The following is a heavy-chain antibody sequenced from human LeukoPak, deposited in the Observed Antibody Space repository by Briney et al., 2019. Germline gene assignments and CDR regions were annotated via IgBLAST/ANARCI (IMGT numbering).Heavy chain of an antibody. D-gene: IGHD5-12*01. CDR3: ARVNESGYDLPRFDY. V-gene: IGHV1-46*01. J-gene: IGHJ4*02. Sequence: ASVKVSCKASGYTFTSYYMHWVRQAPGQGLEWMGIINPSGGSTSYAQKFQGRVTMTRDTSTSTVYMELSSLRSEDTAVYYCARVNESGYDLPRFDYWGQGTLVTVSS. CDR2: INPSGGST. CDR1: GYTFTSYY.